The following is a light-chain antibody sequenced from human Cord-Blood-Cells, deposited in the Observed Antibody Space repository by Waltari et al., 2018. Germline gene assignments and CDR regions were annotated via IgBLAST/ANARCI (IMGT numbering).Light chain of an antibody. CDR2: GAS. Sequence: ETVLTQSPGTLSLSQGERPTLSCRASQSVSSSYLAWYQQKPGQAPRLLIYGASSRATGIPDRFSGSGSGTDFTLTISRLEPEDFAVYYCQQYGSSPPYSFGQGTKLEIK. CDR1: QSVSSSY. J-gene: IGKJ2*03. V-gene: IGKV3-20*01. CDR3: QQYGSSPPYS.